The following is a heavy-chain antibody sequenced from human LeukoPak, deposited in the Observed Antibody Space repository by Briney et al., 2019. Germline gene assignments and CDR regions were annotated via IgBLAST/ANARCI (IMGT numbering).Heavy chain of an antibody. J-gene: IGHJ4*02. Sequence: QAGGSLRLSCAASGFTFDAYAMSWVRQAPGKGLEWVSGISGSGHRTYYADSVKGRFTISRDNSKNTLYLQMNSLRAEDTAVYYCAKEGYYDISWGQGTLVTVSS. V-gene: IGHV3-23*01. CDR1: GFTFDAYA. D-gene: IGHD3-9*01. CDR3: AKEGYYDIS. CDR2: ISGSGHRT.